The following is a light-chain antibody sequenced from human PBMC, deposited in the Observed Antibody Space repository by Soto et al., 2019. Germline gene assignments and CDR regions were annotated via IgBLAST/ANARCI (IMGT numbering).Light chain of an antibody. CDR3: QQYKSYSPRT. J-gene: IGKJ1*01. Sequence: DIQLTQSPSTLSASVGDRVTITCRASQTISNWLAWYQQRPGKAPQLLISDASPLESGVPSRFSGSGSGTEFTLTISSLQPDDSATYYCQQYKSYSPRTFGQGIKVEIK. CDR2: DAS. V-gene: IGKV1-5*01. CDR1: QTISNW.